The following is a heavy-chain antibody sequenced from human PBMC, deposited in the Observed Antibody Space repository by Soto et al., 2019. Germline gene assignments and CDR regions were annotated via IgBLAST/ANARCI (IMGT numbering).Heavy chain of an antibody. D-gene: IGHD3-10*01. CDR2: ISSGSRDI. CDR3: ARVRRFGDVATDF. J-gene: IGHJ4*02. CDR1: GFSFGRYT. Sequence: EEQLVESGGGLVKPGGSLRLSCAASGFSFGRYTMNWFRQAPGKGLEWVSQISSGSRDIYYADSVKGRFTISRDNVKNSLFLQMHNLRVEDTAVYYCARVRRFGDVATDFWGQGTLVTVSP. V-gene: IGHV3-21*01.